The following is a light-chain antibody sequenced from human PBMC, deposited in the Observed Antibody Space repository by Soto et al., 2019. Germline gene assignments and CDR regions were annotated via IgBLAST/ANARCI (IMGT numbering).Light chain of an antibody. J-gene: IGKJ4*01. Sequence: EIVMTQSPATLSVSPGERATLSCRASQSVNSNLAWYQQKPGLAPRLLIYGASTRATGIPARFSGSGSGTEVTLTISSLQSEDFALYYCQQYNNWPPLTFGGGTKVEIK. CDR2: GAS. CDR1: QSVNSN. V-gene: IGKV3-15*01. CDR3: QQYNNWPPLT.